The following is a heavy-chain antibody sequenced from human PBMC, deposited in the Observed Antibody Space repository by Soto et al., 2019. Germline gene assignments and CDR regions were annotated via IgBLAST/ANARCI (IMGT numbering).Heavy chain of an antibody. D-gene: IGHD6-13*01. J-gene: IGHJ4*02. CDR3: ARGSSWYGVDY. Sequence: SETLFLTCAVYCGSFSGYYWSWIRQPPGKGLEWIGEINHSGSTNYNPSLKSRVTISVDTSKNQFSLKLSSVTAADTAVYYCARGSSWYGVDYWGQGTLVTVSS. V-gene: IGHV4-34*01. CDR1: CGSFSGYY. CDR2: INHSGST.